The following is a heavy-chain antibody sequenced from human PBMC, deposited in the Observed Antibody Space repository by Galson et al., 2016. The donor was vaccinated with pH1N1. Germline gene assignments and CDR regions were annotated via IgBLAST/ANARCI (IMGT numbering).Heavy chain of an antibody. CDR2: VSFDGGDK. Sequence: SLRLSCAASGFTFSNYGIHWVRQAPGKGPEWVAVVSFDGGDKYYSASVKGRFIISRDDSKNTVYLQMNSLRPDDTAVYYCAKDRAVAGIDQYFEHWGQGTLVRVST. V-gene: IGHV3-30*18. J-gene: IGHJ1*01. CDR1: GFTFSNYG. CDR3: AKDRAVAGIDQYFEH. D-gene: IGHD6-19*01.